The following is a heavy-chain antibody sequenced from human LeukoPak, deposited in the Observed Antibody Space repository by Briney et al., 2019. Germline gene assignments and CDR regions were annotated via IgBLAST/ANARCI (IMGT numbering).Heavy chain of an antibody. Sequence: PGGSLRLSCAASGFTVSSNYMSWVRQAPGKGLEWVSVIYSGGSTYYADSVKGRFTISRDNSKNTLYLQMNSLRAEDTAVYYCARGYSGYDFSSDYWGQGTLVTVSS. CDR1: GFTVSSNY. J-gene: IGHJ4*02. CDR3: ARGYSGYDFSSDY. CDR2: IYSGGST. D-gene: IGHD5-12*01. V-gene: IGHV3-66*01.